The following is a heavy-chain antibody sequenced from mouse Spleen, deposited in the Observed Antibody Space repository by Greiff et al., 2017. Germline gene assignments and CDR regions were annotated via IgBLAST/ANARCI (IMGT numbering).Heavy chain of an antibody. CDR3: ARHKVEDGSSYPYWYFDV. Sequence: EVMLVESGGDLVKPGGSLKLSCAASGFTFSSYGMSWVRQTPDKRLEWVATISSGGSYTYYPDSVKGRFTISRDNAKNTLYLQMSSLKSEDTAMYYCARHKVEDGSSYPYWYFDVWGAGTTVTVSS. CDR2: ISSGGSYT. D-gene: IGHD1-1*01. J-gene: IGHJ1*01. V-gene: IGHV5-6*01. CDR1: GFTFSSYG.